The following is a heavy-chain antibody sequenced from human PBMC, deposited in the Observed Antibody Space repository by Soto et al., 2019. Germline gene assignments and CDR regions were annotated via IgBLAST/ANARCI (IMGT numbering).Heavy chain of an antibody. CDR1: GYTFTGYY. CDR2: INPNSGNT. Sequence: ASVKVSCKASGYTFTGYYMHWVRQAPGQGLEWMGWINPNSGNTNYAQKLQGRVTMTTDTSTSTAYMELRSLRSDDTAVYYCARDHSSVAGAFDIWGQGTMVTVSS. CDR3: ARDHSSVAGAFDI. D-gene: IGHD6-19*01. J-gene: IGHJ3*02. V-gene: IGHV1-18*04.